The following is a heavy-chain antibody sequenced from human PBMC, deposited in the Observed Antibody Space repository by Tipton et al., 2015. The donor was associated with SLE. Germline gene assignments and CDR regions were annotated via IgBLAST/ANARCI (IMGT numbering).Heavy chain of an antibody. V-gene: IGHV4-31*03. CDR3: ARGGVGGYDYLDF. Sequence: TLSLTCTVSGGSVTSGGYYWTWIRQHPGKGLEWIGHIGYRGGTNYNPSLRSRVSISVDTSKNHFSLKVTSLTAADTAVYFCARGGVGGYDYLDFWGQGTLVTVSS. D-gene: IGHD5-12*01. CDR1: GGSVTSGGYY. CDR2: IGYRGGT. J-gene: IGHJ4*02.